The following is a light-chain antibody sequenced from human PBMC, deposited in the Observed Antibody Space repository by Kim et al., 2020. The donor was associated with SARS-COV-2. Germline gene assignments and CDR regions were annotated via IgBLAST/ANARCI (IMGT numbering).Light chain of an antibody. J-gene: IGKJ2*01. Sequence: SASVGDRVTIPCRASQSISSWLAWYQQKPGKAPKLLIYKASSLESGVPSRFSGSGSGTEFTLTISSLQPDDFATYCCQQYNSYSYTFGQGTKLEI. CDR2: KAS. V-gene: IGKV1-5*03. CDR3: QQYNSYSYT. CDR1: QSISSW.